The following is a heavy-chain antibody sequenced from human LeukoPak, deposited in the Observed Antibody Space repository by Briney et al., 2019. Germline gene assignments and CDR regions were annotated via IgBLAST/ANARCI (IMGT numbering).Heavy chain of an antibody. J-gene: IGHJ4*02. Sequence: SETLSLTCTVSGGSISGSYWSLIRQPPGKGLEWIAYMYNSGSTNYNPSLKSRVTISIDTSKNQFSLKLSSLTAADTAIYYCARGIESYGDYGYWGQGILVTVSS. CDR2: MYNSGST. CDR3: ARGIESYGDYGY. V-gene: IGHV4-59*01. D-gene: IGHD4-17*01. CDR1: GGSISGSY.